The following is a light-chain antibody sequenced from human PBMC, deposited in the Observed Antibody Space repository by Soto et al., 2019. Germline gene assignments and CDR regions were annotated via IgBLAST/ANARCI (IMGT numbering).Light chain of an antibody. CDR2: DAS. CDR3: QQRSNGIWT. V-gene: IGKV3-11*01. Sequence: EIVLTQSPATLSLSPGERATLSCRASQSVSSYLAWYQQKPGQAPRLLIYDASNRATGIPARFSGSGSGTDFTLTISSLEPEEFAVYYCQQRSNGIWTFGQGNKV. J-gene: IGKJ1*01. CDR1: QSVSSY.